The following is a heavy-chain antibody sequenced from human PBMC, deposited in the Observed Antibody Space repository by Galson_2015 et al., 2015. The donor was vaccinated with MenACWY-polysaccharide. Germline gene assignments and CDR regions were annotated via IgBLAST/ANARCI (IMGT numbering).Heavy chain of an antibody. Sequence: CAISGDSVSRQSATWNWIRQSPSRGLEWLGRTYYRSQWYNDFAVSVKNRITINPDTSKNQFSLQLNSVTPEDTAVYYCARDPSAFSAPSAFDIWGQGTVVTVSS. V-gene: IGHV6-1*01. CDR3: ARDPSAFSAPSAFDI. CDR1: GDSVSRQSAT. CDR2: TYYRSQWYN. J-gene: IGHJ3*02. D-gene: IGHD3-3*02.